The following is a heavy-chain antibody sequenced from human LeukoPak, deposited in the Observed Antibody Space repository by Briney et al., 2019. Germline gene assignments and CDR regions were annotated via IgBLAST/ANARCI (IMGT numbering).Heavy chain of an antibody. CDR3: AKEDGVYDFWSGYYFESGFGFDP. CDR2: ISSSGGTI. J-gene: IGHJ5*02. CDR1: GFTFSNYE. D-gene: IGHD3-3*01. V-gene: IGHV3-48*03. Sequence: SGGSLRLSCAASGFTFSNYEMNWVRQAPGKGLEWISYISSSGGTIHYADSVKGRFTISRDNSKNTLYLQMNSLRAEDTAVYYCAKEDGVYDFWSGYYFESGFGFDPWGQGTLVTVSS.